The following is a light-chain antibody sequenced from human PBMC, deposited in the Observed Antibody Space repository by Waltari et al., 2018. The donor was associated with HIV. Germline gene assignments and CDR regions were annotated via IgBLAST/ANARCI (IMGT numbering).Light chain of an antibody. Sequence: QTVVTQEPSFSVSPGGKVTLTCGLSSGSVSTTYYPSWYQHTPGQAPRTLIYNTNTRSSGVPDRFSGSILGNKAALNITGAQADDECDYYCVLYMGSGISIFGGGTKLTVL. CDR3: VLYMGSGISI. CDR1: SGSVSTTYY. CDR2: NTN. V-gene: IGLV8-61*01. J-gene: IGLJ2*01.